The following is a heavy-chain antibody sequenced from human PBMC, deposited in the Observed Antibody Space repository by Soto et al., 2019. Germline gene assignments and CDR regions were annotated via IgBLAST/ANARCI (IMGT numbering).Heavy chain of an antibody. D-gene: IGHD1-26*01. V-gene: IGHV3-66*01. CDR3: ARVFVVGGRTINYYPVMDV. CDR2: IYSAGNT. CDR1: GFTVSSNY. Sequence: PGGSLRLSCAASGFTVSSNYVSWVRQAPGKGLEWISIIYSAGNTYYADSVKGRFTISRDNSKNTLYLQMNSLGAEDTAVYYCARVFVVGGRTINYYPVMDVWGKGPTVTVSS. J-gene: IGHJ6*04.